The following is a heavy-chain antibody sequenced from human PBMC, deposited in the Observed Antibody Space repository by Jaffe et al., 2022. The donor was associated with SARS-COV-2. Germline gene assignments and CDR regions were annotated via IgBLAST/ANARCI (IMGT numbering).Heavy chain of an antibody. CDR2: MNPDSGNT. D-gene: IGHD2-21*01. V-gene: IGHV1-8*01. CDR1: GYTFTSYD. CDR3: ARGLFVHTGPPGY. Sequence: QVQLVQSGAEVKKPGASVKVSCKASGYTFTSYDINWVRQATGQGLEWMGWMNPDSGNTAYSQKFQGRVTMTRDTSISTAYMELSSLRSEDTAVYFCARGLFVHTGPPGYWGQGTVVTVSS. J-gene: IGHJ4*02.